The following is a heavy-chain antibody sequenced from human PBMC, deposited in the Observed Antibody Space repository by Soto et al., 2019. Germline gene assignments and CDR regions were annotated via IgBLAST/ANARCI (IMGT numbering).Heavy chain of an antibody. CDR3: ATLVPAAAIPGHY. V-gene: IGHV1-8*02. CDR2: MNPNSGNT. Sequence: ASVKVSCKASGYTFTSYGISWVRQATGQGLEWMGWMNPNSGNTGYAQKFQGRVTMTRNTSISTAYMELSSLRSEDTAVYYCATLVPAAAIPGHYWGQGTLVTVSS. D-gene: IGHD2-2*01. CDR1: GYTFTSYG. J-gene: IGHJ4*02.